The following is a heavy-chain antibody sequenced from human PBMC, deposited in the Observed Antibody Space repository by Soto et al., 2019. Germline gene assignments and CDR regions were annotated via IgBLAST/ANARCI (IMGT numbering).Heavy chain of an antibody. Sequence: EVQLLESGGGLVQPGGSLRLSCAASGITFSSYAMSWVRQAPGKGLEWVSAISGSGDSTYYADSVKGRFTISRDNSKNTLYLQMNSLRAEDTDVYYCNYDSSGYYYFDYWGQVTLVTVSS. CDR1: GITFSSYA. J-gene: IGHJ4*02. V-gene: IGHV3-23*01. CDR3: NYDSSGYYYFDY. CDR2: ISGSGDST. D-gene: IGHD3-22*01.